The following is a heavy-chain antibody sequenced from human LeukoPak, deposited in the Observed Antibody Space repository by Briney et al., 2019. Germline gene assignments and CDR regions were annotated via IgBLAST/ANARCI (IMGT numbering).Heavy chain of an antibody. D-gene: IGHD6-13*01. CDR2: IYYSGST. V-gene: IGHV4-30-4*01. Sequence: SETLSLTCTVSGGSISSGDYYWSWIRQPPGKGLEWIGYIYYSGSTYYNPSLKSRVTISIDTSKNQFSLKLSSVTAADTAVYYCARGRIAAAGTDYWGQGTLVTVSS. CDR3: ARGRIAAAGTDY. J-gene: IGHJ4*02. CDR1: GGSISSGDYY.